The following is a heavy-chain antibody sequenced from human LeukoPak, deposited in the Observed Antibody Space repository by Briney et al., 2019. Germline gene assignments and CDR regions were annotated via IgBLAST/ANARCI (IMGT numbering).Heavy chain of an antibody. CDR1: GFTVSSNY. CDR3: AKEEGYYYDSGGYYVEYFQH. D-gene: IGHD3-22*01. CDR2: ISGSGGTT. Sequence: GGSLRLSCAASGFTVSSNYMSWVRQAPGKGLEWVSAISGSGGTTYYADSVKGRFTFSRDNSKNTLYLQMNSLRAEDTAVYYCAKEEGYYYDSGGYYVEYFQHWGQGTLVTVSS. J-gene: IGHJ1*01. V-gene: IGHV3-23*01.